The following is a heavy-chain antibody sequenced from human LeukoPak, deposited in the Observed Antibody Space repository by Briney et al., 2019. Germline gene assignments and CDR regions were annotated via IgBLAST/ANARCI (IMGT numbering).Heavy chain of an antibody. Sequence: ASVKVSCKASGYTFDVYYIHWVRQAPGQGLEWMGIFNPSGGNTNYTQRFQGRVTLTRDTSTTTVYMDLSGLRPEDTAVYYCARVSLPTPSVVPAAIPWGLRWFDPWGQGTLVTVSS. D-gene: IGHD2-2*02. CDR2: FNPSGGNT. CDR3: ARVSLPTPSVVPAAIPWGLRWFDP. J-gene: IGHJ5*02. CDR1: GYTFDVYY. V-gene: IGHV1-46*02.